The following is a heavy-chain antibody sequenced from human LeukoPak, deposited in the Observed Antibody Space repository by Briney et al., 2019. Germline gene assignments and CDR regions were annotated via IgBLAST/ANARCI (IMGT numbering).Heavy chain of an antibody. J-gene: IGHJ4*02. CDR2: INTDGSST. CDR1: GFTFSSYW. Sequence: PGGSLRLSCAASGFTFSSYWMHWVRQAPGKGLVWVSRINTDGSSTSYADSVKGRFTISRDNAENTLYLQMNSLRVEDTAVYYCARSRESFIIGTTAFDYWGQGALVTVSS. V-gene: IGHV3-74*01. D-gene: IGHD1-20*01. CDR3: ARSRESFIIGTTAFDY.